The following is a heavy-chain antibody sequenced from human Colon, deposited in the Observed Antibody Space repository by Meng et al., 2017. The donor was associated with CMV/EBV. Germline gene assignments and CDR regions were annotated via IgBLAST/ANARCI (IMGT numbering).Heavy chain of an antibody. CDR3: ARDVESE. Sequence: GGSLRLSCAASGFIFSSYHMHWVRQAPGKGLEWVAVILHDGSNEYYAESVKGRFSISRDNSKNTLYLQMNSLRPDDTAVYYCARDVESEWGQGTPVTVSS. J-gene: IGHJ4*02. D-gene: IGHD2-21*01. V-gene: IGHV3-30*04. CDR2: ILHDGSNE. CDR1: GFIFSSYH.